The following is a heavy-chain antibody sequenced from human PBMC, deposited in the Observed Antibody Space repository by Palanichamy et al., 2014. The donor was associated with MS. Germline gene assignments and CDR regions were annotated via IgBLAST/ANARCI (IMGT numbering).Heavy chain of an antibody. J-gene: IGHJ5*02. D-gene: IGHD2-15*01. V-gene: IGHV4-30-4*01. CDR3: ARQYCSGGSSAFMSPVS. CDR1: GGSISSGDYY. Sequence: QVQLQSRAQDXEASQTLSLTCTVSGGSISSGDYYWTWIRQPPGRAWSGLVTSIIVGAPTTTRPSKSRVTISIDTSMNQFSLQLSSVTAADTAVYYCARQYCSGGSSAFMSPVSWGQGTLVTVSS. CDR2: SIIVGAP.